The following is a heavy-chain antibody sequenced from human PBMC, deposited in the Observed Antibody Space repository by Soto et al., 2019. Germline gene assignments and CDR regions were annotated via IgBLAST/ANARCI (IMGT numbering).Heavy chain of an antibody. Sequence: GASVKVSCKASGYTFTSYGISWVRQAPGQGLEWMGWISAYNGNTNYAQKLQGRVTMTRDTSTSTAYMELRRLRSDDTAVYYCARGGAVGYYGSGSYYYYYYYGMDVWGQGTTVTVSS. V-gene: IGHV1-18*01. CDR2: ISAYNGNT. D-gene: IGHD3-10*01. CDR1: GYTFTSYG. J-gene: IGHJ6*02. CDR3: ARGGAVGYYGSGSYYYYYYYGMDV.